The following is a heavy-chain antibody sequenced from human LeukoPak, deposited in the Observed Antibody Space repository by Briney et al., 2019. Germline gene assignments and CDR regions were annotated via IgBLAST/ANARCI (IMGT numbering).Heavy chain of an antibody. CDR3: ASPPLSSAMYYAH. CDR2: IKPSNGDT. J-gene: IGHJ4*02. Sequence: EASVKVSCKASGYNFSGHYMHWVRQAPGQGLERMGWIKPSNGDTKYAQNFQGRVTMTRDTSISTAYMELSSLRSDDTAVYYCASPPLSSAMYYAHWGQGTLVTVSS. D-gene: IGHD1-26*01. CDR1: GYNFSGHY. V-gene: IGHV1-2*02.